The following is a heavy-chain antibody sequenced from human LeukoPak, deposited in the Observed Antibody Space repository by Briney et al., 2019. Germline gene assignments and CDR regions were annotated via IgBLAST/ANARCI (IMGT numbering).Heavy chain of an antibody. V-gene: IGHV3-23*01. CDR3: AKDHFLG. Sequence: PTGGSLRLSCAVSGFTCNNNAMSWVRQAPGKGLEWVSTTSGSGGGTYYADSVKGRFTTSRDNSKNTVYLQMNSLRAEDTAVYYCAKDHFLGWGQGTLVTVSS. D-gene: IGHD3-3*02. CDR2: TSGSGGGT. CDR1: GFTCNNNA. J-gene: IGHJ4*02.